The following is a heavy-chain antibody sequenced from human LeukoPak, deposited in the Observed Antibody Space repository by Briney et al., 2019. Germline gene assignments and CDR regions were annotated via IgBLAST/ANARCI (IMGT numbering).Heavy chain of an antibody. J-gene: IGHJ4*02. CDR3: ARIGLYVDPYYPESVDYRDDY. CDR1: GDSISSGDYY. Sequence: PSETLSLTCTVSGDSISSGDYYWSWIRQPPGKGLEWIGYIYYTGSTDYNPSLKSRITISVDTSKNQFSLKLRSVTAADTAVYYCARIGLYVDPYYPESVDYRDDYWGQGTLVTVSS. V-gene: IGHV4-30-4*08. CDR2: IYYTGST. D-gene: IGHD3-3*01.